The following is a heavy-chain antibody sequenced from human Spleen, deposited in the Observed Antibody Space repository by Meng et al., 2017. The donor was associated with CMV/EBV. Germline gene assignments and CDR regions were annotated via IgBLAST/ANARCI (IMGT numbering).Heavy chain of an antibody. D-gene: IGHD5-12*01. CDR3: AREWLVATIGGLDY. CDR1: GFTLTRYC. Sequence: EXQLVEXXXGLVQPGXSLRLSXSVSGFTLTRYCMHWVREVAGQGLEWVSRIDIDGRDITYADSVRGRFTISRDNSKNTLYLQMNSLRAEDTAVYYCAREWLVATIGGLDYWGQGTLVTVSS. V-gene: IGHV3-74*03. CDR2: IDIDGRDI. J-gene: IGHJ4*02.